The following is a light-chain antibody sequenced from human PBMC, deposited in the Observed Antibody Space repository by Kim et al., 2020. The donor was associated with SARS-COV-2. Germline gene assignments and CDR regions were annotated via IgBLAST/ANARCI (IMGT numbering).Light chain of an antibody. Sequence: DIQMTQSPSSLSASVGDRVTITCRASQSISSYLNWYQQKPGKAPKLLIYAASSLQSGVPSRFSGSGSGTDFTLTISSLQPEDFATYYCPQSYSNPWTCGQGTKVDIK. CDR1: QSISSY. CDR3: PQSYSNPWT. J-gene: IGKJ1*01. CDR2: AAS. V-gene: IGKV1-39*01.